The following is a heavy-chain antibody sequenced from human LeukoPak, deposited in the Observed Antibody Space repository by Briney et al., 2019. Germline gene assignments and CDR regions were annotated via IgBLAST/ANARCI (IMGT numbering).Heavy chain of an antibody. D-gene: IGHD2-2*03. CDR3: ARAGYCSSTSCYRYFDY. CDR2: IGTAGDT. V-gene: IGHV3-13*01. J-gene: IGHJ4*02. CDR1: GFTFSSYD. Sequence: GGSLRLSCAASGFTFSSYDMHWVRQATGKGLEWVSAIGTAGDTYYPGSVKGRFTISRENAKNSLYLQMNSLRAGDTAVYYCARAGYCSSTSCYRYFDYWGQGTLVTVSS.